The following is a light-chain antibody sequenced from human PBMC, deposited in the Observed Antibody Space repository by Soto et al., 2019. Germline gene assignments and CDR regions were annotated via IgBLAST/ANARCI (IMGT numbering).Light chain of an antibody. CDR2: DAS. J-gene: IGKJ2*01. CDR3: QQRSNWPPYT. CDR1: QSVSSY. V-gene: IGKV3-11*01. Sequence: EIVLTQYPATLSLYPGDRATLSCRASQSVSSYLAWYQQKPGQAPRLLIYDASNRATGIPARFSGSGSGTDFTLTISSLEPEDFAVYYCQQRSNWPPYTFGQGTKLEIK.